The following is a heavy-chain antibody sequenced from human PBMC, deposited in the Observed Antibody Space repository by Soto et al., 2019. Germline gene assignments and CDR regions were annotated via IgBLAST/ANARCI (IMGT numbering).Heavy chain of an antibody. CDR2: ISAYNGNT. V-gene: IGHV1-18*04. Sequence: ASVKVSCKASGYTFTSYGISWVRQAPGQGLEWMGWISAYNGNTNYAQKLQGRVTMTTDTSTSTAYMELRSLRSDDTAVYYCARDPYYDFWSGFNWFDPWGQGTLVTVPQ. CDR3: ARDPYYDFWSGFNWFDP. CDR1: GYTFTSYG. D-gene: IGHD3-3*01. J-gene: IGHJ5*02.